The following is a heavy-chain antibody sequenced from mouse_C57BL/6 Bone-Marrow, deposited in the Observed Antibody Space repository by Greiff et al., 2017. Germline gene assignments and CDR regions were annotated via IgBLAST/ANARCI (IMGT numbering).Heavy chain of an antibody. CDR2: ISDGGSYT. J-gene: IGHJ2*01. CDR1: GFTFSSYA. CDR3: ARDCYYDY. Sequence: EVQLVEPGGGLVKPGGSLKLSCAASGFTFSSYAMSWVRQTPDKRLEWVATISDGGSYTYYPENVKGRFTISRDNAKNNLYRQMSHLKSEDTAMYYCARDCYYDYWGQGTTLTVSS. V-gene: IGHV5-4*01.